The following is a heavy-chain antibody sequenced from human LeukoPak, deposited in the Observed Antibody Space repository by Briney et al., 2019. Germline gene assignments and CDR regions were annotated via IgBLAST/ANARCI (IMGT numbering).Heavy chain of an antibody. J-gene: IGHJ4*02. D-gene: IGHD2-15*01. V-gene: IGHV3-23*01. CDR1: GFTFSSYA. CDR2: ISGSGGST. Sequence: PGGSLRLSCAASGFTFSSYAMSWVRQAPGKGLEWVSAISGSGGSTYYAASVKGRFAIPRDNSKNTPYLQMNSLRAEDTAVYYCAKSRGLSSPFDYWGQGTLVTVSS. CDR3: AKSRGLSSPFDY.